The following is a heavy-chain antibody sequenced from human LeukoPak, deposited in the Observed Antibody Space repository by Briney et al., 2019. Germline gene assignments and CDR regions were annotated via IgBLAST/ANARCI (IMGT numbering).Heavy chain of an antibody. J-gene: IGHJ5*02. D-gene: IGHD6-13*01. V-gene: IGHV4-59*12. CDR2: IYYSGST. CDR1: GGSISSYY. CDR3: ARIVGYSSSWYWFDP. Sequence: SETLSLTCTVSGGSISSYYWSWIRQPPGKGLEWIGSIYYSGSTNHNPSLKSRVTISVDTSKNQFSLKLRSVTAADTAVYYCARIVGYSSSWYWFDPWGQGTLVTVSS.